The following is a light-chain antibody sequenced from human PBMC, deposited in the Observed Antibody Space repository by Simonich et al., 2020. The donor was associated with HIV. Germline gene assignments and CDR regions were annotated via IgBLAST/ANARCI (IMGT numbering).Light chain of an antibody. CDR3: MIWPSNAYVV. V-gene: IGLV5-45*01. Sequence: QAVLTQPASLSASPGASASLTCTLRSGINVGTYRIYWYQQKPGSPPQYLLRYKSDSDKQQGSGVPSRFSGSKDASANTWILLISGLQSEDEADYYCMIWPSNAYVVFGGGTKLTVL. CDR2: YKSDSDK. CDR1: SGINVGTYR. J-gene: IGLJ2*01.